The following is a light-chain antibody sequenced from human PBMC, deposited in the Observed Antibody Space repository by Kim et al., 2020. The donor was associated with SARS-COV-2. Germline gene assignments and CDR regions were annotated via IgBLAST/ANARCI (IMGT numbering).Light chain of an antibody. CDR1: KLGDKY. V-gene: IGLV3-1*01. CDR3: QAWDSRVV. CDR2: QDS. J-gene: IGLJ2*01. Sequence: VSGSPGQTASITCSGDKLGDKYACWYQQKPGQSPVLVIYQDSKRPSGIPERFSGSNSGNTATLTISGTQAMDEADYYCQAWDSRVVFGGGTQLTVL.